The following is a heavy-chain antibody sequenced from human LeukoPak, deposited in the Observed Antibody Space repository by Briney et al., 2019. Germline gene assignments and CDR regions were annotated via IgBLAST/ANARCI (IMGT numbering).Heavy chain of an antibody. CDR2: IYYSGST. CDR1: GSSISSYY. Sequence: SETLSLTCTVSGSSISSYYWNWIRQPPGKGLEWIGYIYYSGSTNYNPSLKSRVTISVDTSKNQFSLRLSSVTAADTAVYYCARRQGGGSNRNFDYGGQGPLV. V-gene: IGHV4-59*01. CDR3: ARRQGGGSNRNFDY. D-gene: IGHD3-16*01. J-gene: IGHJ4*02.